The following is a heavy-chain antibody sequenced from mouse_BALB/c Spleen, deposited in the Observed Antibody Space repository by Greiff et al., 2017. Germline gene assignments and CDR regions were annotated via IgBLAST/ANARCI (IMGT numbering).Heavy chain of an antibody. CDR2: IYPGDGDT. D-gene: IGHD2-1*01. CDR3: ARPYGNYDFYYFDY. CDR1: GYAFSSYW. J-gene: IGHJ2*01. Sequence: QVHVKQSGAELVRPGSSVKISCKASGYAFSSYWMNWVKQRPGQGLEWIGQIYPGDGDTNYNGKFKGKATLTADKSSSTAYMQLSSLTSEDSAVYFCARPYGNYDFYYFDYWGQGTTLTVSS. V-gene: IGHV1-80*01.